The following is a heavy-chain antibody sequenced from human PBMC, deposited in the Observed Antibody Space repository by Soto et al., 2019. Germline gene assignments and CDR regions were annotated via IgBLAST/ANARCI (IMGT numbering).Heavy chain of an antibody. Sequence: GSLRLSCAATGFTFSSYWMHWVRQAPGKGLVWVSRINSDGSSTNYADSVKGRFTISRDNAKNTLYLQMNSLRAEDTAVYYCARPQVSGYDWYYYGMDVWGQGTTDTVSS. J-gene: IGHJ6*02. D-gene: IGHD5-12*01. CDR1: GFTFSSYW. CDR2: INSDGSST. V-gene: IGHV3-74*01. CDR3: ARPQVSGYDWYYYGMDV.